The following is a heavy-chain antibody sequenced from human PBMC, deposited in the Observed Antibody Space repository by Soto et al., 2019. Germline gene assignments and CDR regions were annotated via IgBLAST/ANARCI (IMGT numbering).Heavy chain of an antibody. V-gene: IGHV4-31*03. CDR3: ERLTTVSYFDS. D-gene: IGHD4-17*01. CDR2: IFYSGSS. CDR1: GGSINSDYY. Sequence: SETLSLTCTVSGGSINSDYYWSWIRQHPGKGLEWVGYIFYSGSSYYNPSLKSRITISVDTSKNQFSLKLSSVTAADTAVYYCERLTTVSYFDSWGLGTLVTVSS. J-gene: IGHJ4*02.